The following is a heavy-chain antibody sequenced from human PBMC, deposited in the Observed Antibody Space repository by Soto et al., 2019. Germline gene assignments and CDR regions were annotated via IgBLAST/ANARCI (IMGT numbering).Heavy chain of an antibody. CDR1: GFTFSSYS. CDR2: ISSSSSYI. D-gene: IGHD3-3*01. J-gene: IGHJ3*02. CDR3: ARDKVERATFWRSVDVFDI. V-gene: IGHV3-21*01. Sequence: GRSPRLSCAASGFTFSSYSMNWVRQAPGKGLEWVSSISSSSSYIYYADSVKGRFTISRDNAKNSLYLQMNSLRAEDTAVYYCARDKVERATFWRSVDVFDIWGQGTMVTVS.